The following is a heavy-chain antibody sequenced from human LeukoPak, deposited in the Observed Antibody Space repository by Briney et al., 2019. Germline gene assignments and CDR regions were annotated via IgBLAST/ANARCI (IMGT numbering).Heavy chain of an antibody. Sequence: QTGGSLRLWWAASGVTFISHWMSWVRQDPGKGMEWVANIKQDGSEKYYVDSVKGRFTISRDNAKNSLYLQMNSLRAEDTAVYYCARDMCSGGGCYQIDAFDIWGQGTMVTVSS. CDR3: ARDMCSGGGCYQIDAFDI. CDR2: IKQDGSEK. V-gene: IGHV3-7*01. J-gene: IGHJ3*02. CDR1: GVTFISHW. D-gene: IGHD2-15*01.